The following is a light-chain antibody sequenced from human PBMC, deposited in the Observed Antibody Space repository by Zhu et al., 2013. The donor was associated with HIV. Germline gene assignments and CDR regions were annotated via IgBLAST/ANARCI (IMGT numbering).Light chain of an antibody. J-gene: IGLJ2*01. CDR3: SSYGGSNNLI. CDR1: ISDIGRYDY. V-gene: IGLV2-14*01. Sequence: QSALTQPASVSGSPGQSITISCTGTISDIGRYDYVSWYQQHPGKAPKLLIYEVSRRPSGVSNRFSGSKSGNTASLTVSGLQPDDEADYYCSSYGGSNNLIFGGGTKLTVL. CDR2: EVS.